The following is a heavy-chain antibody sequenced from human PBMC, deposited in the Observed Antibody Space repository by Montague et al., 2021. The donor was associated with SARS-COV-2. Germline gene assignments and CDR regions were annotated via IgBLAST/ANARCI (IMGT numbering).Heavy chain of an antibody. J-gene: IGHJ6*02. D-gene: IGHD2-8*01. Sequence: SLRLSCAASGFGFSRYWMTWVRQAPGKGLEWMANINQDGGEKYYVDSVKGRFTVSRDNAKNSLYLQLNSLRDEDTAVYYCATFKYCTTNTCAVEPYYYYYSGMDVWGQGTTVTVSS. CDR3: ATFKYCTTNTCAVEPYYYYYSGMDV. V-gene: IGHV3-7*01. CDR1: GFGFSRYW. CDR2: INQDGGEK.